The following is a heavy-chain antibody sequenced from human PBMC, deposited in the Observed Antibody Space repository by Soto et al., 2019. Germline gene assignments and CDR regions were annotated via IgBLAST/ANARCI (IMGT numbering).Heavy chain of an antibody. V-gene: IGHV1-18*01. D-gene: IGHD3-9*01. J-gene: IGHJ4*02. CDR3: ARDRGYDILTGYLDHGVIMYYDY. CDR2: ISAYNGNT. CDR1: GYTFSSYG. Sequence: ASVKVSCKASGYTFSSYGINWVRQAPGQGLEWMGWISAYNGNTIHAQKLQGRVTMTTDTSTSTAYMELRSLRSDDTAVYYCARDRGYDILTGYLDHGVIMYYDYWGQGTLVTVSS.